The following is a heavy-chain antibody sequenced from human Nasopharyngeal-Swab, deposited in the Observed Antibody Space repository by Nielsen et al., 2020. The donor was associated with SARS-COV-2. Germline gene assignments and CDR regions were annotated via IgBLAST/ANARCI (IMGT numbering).Heavy chain of an antibody. D-gene: IGHD3-3*01. CDR2: INHSGST. CDR3: ASGTGQEWSY. Sequence: SDTLSLTCAVYGGPFSGYYWSWFGQPPAKGLEWIGEINHSGSTNYNPSLKSRVTISVDTSKNQFSLKLGSVTAADTAVYYWASGTGQEWSYWGQGTLVTVSS. V-gene: IGHV4-34*01. CDR1: GGPFSGYY. J-gene: IGHJ4*02.